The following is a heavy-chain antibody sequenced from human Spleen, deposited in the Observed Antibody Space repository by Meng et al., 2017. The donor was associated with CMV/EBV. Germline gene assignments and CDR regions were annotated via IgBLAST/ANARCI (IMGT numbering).Heavy chain of an antibody. D-gene: IGHD3-22*01. V-gene: IGHV4-34*01. Sequence: SETLSLTCAVYGGSFSGYYWSWIRQPPGKGLEWIGEISHTGSTNYNPSLKSRVTISVDTSKNQFSLRLSSVTAADTAVYYCARGPLKHYDSIQIDSWGQGTLVTVSS. CDR3: ARGPLKHYDSIQIDS. CDR1: GGSFSGYY. CDR2: ISHTGST. J-gene: IGHJ4*02.